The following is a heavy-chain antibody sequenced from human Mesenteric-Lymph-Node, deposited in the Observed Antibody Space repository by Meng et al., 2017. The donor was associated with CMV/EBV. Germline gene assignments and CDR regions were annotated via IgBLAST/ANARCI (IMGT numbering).Heavy chain of an antibody. D-gene: IGHD3-10*01. V-gene: IGHV3-23*01. Sequence: LTFNNYAMSWVRQAPGKGLEWVSTISGSGGGTYYADSVKGRFTISRDNSKNTLYLQMNSVRAEDTAVYYCAKGNYFGSGSYYKVPFDYWGQGTLVTVSS. CDR2: ISGSGGGT. CDR1: LTFNNYA. J-gene: IGHJ4*02. CDR3: AKGNYFGSGSYYKVPFDY.